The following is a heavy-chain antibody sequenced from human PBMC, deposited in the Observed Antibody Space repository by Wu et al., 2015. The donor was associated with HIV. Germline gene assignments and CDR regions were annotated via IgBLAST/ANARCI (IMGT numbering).Heavy chain of an antibody. CDR2: INPSGGAT. CDR1: GYTFTNYY. V-gene: IGHV1-2*02. J-gene: IGHJ4*02. Sequence: QVQLVQSGVEVSKPGASVKVSCGTSGYTFTNYYIHWVRQAPGHGLEWMAWINPSGGATIYAEAFEGRVTVTTDTSITTAYMELSRLSSDDTAVYYCARDILSSSWPFDYWGQGTVVTVSS. D-gene: IGHD6-13*01. CDR3: ARDILSSSWPFDY.